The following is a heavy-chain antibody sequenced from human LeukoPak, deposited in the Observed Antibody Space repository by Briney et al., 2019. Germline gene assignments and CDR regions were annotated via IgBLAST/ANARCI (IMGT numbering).Heavy chain of an antibody. D-gene: IGHD2-2*01. J-gene: IGHJ5*02. CDR2: MNPNSGNT. CDR1: GYTFTSYD. V-gene: IGHV1-8*03. CDR3: ARGGDLPIVPAAINWFDP. Sequence: ASVKVSCKASGYTFTSYDINWVRQAPGQGLEWMGWMNPNSGNTDYAQKFQGRVTITRNTSISTAYMELSSLRSEDTAVYYCARGGDLPIVPAAINWFDPWGQGTLVTVSS.